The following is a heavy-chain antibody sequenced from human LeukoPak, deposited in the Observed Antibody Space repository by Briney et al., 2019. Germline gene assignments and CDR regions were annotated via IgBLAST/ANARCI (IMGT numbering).Heavy chain of an antibody. Sequence: SEILSLTCAVYGGSFSGYYWSWIRQPPGKGLEWIGEINHSGSTNYNPSLKSRVTISVDTSKNQFSLKLSSVTAADTAVYYCARDDPNKYYFDYWGQGTLVTVSS. CDR2: INHSGST. J-gene: IGHJ4*02. CDR1: GGSFSGYY. V-gene: IGHV4-34*01. CDR3: ARDDPNKYYFDY.